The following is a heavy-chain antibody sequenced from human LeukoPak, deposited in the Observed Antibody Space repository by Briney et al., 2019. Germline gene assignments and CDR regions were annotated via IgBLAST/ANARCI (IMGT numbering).Heavy chain of an antibody. CDR3: TRESGSYHGNDY. CDR1: GYTFTGYY. J-gene: IGHJ4*02. V-gene: IGHV1-2*06. D-gene: IGHD1-26*01. CDR2: INPNNGAT. Sequence: GASVKVSCKASGYTFTGYYMHWVRQAPGQGLEWMGRINPNNGATNYAQKLQGRVTITGDTSISTVYMELSSLRSDDTAVYYCTRESGSYHGNDYWGQGTLVTVSS.